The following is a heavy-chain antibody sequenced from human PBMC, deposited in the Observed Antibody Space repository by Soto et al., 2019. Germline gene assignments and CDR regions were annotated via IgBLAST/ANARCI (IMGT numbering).Heavy chain of an antibody. CDR3: ASGGYSSSSMYYYYGMDV. CDR2: IYHSGRT. J-gene: IGHJ6*02. V-gene: IGHV4-4*02. CDR1: GGSISSSNW. Sequence: PSETLSLTCAVSGGSISSSNWWSWVRQPPGKGLEWIGEIYHSGRTNYNPSLKSRVTISVDKSKNQFSLNLSSVTAADTAVYYCASGGYSSSSMYYYYGMDVWGQETTVTVSS. D-gene: IGHD6-6*01.